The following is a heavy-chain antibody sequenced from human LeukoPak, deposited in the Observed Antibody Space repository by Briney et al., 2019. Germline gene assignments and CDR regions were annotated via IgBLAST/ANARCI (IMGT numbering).Heavy chain of an antibody. J-gene: IGHJ2*01. CDR1: GFTVSTSF. D-gene: IGHD3-22*01. V-gene: IGHV3-66*04. Sequence: HPGGSLRLSCAASGFTVSTSFMSWVRQAPGKGLEWVSIIYSGGTTYYADSMTGRLSISRDNSNNTLYLQMDSLRAEDTATYYCARQKYYYDSSGRGVGWYFDLWGHGTLVTVSS. CDR2: IYSGGTT. CDR3: ARQKYYYDSSGRGVGWYFDL.